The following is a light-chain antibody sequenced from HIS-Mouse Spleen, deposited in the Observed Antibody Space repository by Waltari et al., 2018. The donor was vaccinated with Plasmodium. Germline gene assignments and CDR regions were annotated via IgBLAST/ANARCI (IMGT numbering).Light chain of an antibody. CDR3: SSYTSSSTLV. Sequence: QSALTQPASVSGSPGQSITISCTGTSSDVGGYNYVSWYQQHPGKAPKLMIYDVSNRPSWVSNRFSASKPGNTASLTIAGLQAEDEADYYCSSYTSSSTLVFGGGTKLTVL. V-gene: IGLV2-14*03. CDR1: SSDVGGYNY. CDR2: DVS. J-gene: IGLJ2*01.